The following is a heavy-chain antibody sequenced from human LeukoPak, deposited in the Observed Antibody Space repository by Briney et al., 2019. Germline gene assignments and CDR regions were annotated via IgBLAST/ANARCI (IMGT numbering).Heavy chain of an antibody. J-gene: IGHJ4*02. Sequence: SQTLSLTCTVSGGSISSGGYYWSWIRQPPGKGLEWIGYIYYSGSTNYNPSLKSRVTISVDTSKNQFSLKLNSVTAADTAVYYCARRVGYSGSYSDWGQGTLVTVSS. V-gene: IGHV4-61*08. CDR1: GGSISSGGYY. CDR2: IYYSGST. D-gene: IGHD1-26*01. CDR3: ARRVGYSGSYSD.